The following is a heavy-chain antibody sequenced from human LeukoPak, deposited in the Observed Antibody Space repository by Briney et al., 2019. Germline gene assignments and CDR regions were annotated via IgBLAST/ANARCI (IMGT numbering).Heavy chain of an antibody. J-gene: IGHJ4*02. V-gene: IGHV1-8*03. CDR2: MNPNSGNT. CDR1: GYTFTSYD. D-gene: IGHD2/OR15-2a*01. Sequence: GASVKVSCKASGYTFTSYDINWVRQATGQGLEWMGWMNPNSGNTGYAQKFQGRVTITADESTSTAYMELSSLRSEDTAVYYCARETLSDLSYYFDYWGQGTLVTVSS. CDR3: ARETLSDLSYYFDY.